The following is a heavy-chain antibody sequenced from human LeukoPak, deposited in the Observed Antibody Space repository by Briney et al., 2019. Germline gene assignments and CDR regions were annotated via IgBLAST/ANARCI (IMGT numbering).Heavy chain of an antibody. D-gene: IGHD3-22*01. V-gene: IGHV4-4*07. CDR3: ARDRSPFYDSSGYYHPLDAFDI. CDR1: GGSISSYY. J-gene: IGHJ3*02. Sequence: SETLSLTCTVSGGSISSYYWSWIRQPAGKGLEWIGRIYTSGSTNYNPSLKSRVTMSVDTSKNQFSLKLSSVTAADTAVYYCARDRSPFYDSSGYYHPLDAFDIWGQGTMVTVSS. CDR2: IYTSGST.